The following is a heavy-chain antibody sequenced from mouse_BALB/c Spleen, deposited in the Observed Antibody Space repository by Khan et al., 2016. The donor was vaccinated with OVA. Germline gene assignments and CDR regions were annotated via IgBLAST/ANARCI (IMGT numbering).Heavy chain of an antibody. J-gene: IGHJ1*01. Sequence: VQLQESGAELVKPGASVKLSCKASGYTFTSYDINWVRQRPEQGLEWIGWIFPGDDSTKYNEKFKGKATLTTDKSSSTAYMQLSRLTSDDSAVYCCARHDAGGNLYWYFDVWGAGTTFTVSS. V-gene: IGHV1-85*01. CDR3: ARHDAGGNLYWYFDV. CDR1: GYTFTSYD. D-gene: IGHD1-1*02. CDR2: IFPGDDST.